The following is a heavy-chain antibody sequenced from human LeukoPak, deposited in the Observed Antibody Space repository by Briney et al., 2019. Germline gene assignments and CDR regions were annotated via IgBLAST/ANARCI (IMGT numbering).Heavy chain of an antibody. CDR2: SYYSGAT. D-gene: IGHD1-26*01. J-gene: IGHJ4*02. V-gene: IGHV4-61*01. Sequence: PSETLSLTCTVSGDPISTNNNYKWSWIRQTPGKGLEWIGYSYYSGATNYNPTLKSRITIPVDTSKNQFSLKLSFVTAADTALYYCAREYSAFDYWGQGTLVTVSS. CDR1: GDPISTNNNYK. CDR3: AREYSAFDY.